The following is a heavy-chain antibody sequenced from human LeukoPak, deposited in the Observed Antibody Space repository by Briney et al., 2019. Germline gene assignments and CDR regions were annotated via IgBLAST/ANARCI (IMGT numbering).Heavy chain of an antibody. D-gene: IGHD3-10*01. J-gene: IGHJ3*01. CDR3: ARSDGYGLVGI. Sequence: PSETLSLTCAVYGGSFSGYYWSWIRQPPGKVLEWIGEINHSGSTNYNPSLKSRVIILIDTAKNHFSLNLSSVTAADTAVYYCARSDGYGLVGIWGQGTMVTVSS. V-gene: IGHV4-34*01. CDR2: INHSGST. CDR1: GGSFSGYY.